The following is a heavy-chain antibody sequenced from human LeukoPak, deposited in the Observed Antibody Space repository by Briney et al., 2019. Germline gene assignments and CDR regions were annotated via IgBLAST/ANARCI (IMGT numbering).Heavy chain of an antibody. V-gene: IGHV4-59*01. CDR3: AGLYCSGGSCSFDY. D-gene: IGHD2-15*01. CDR1: GGSISSYY. Sequence: SETLSLTCTVSGGSISSYYWSWIRQPPGKGLEWIGYIYYSGSTNYSPSLKSRVTISVDTSKNQFSLKLSSVTAADTAVYYCAGLYCSGGSCSFDYWGQGTLVTVSS. J-gene: IGHJ4*02. CDR2: IYYSGST.